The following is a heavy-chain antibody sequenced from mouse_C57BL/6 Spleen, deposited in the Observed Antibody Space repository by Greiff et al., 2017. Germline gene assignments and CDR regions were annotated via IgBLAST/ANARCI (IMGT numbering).Heavy chain of an antibody. CDR1: GYTFTSYW. CDR2: IYPGSGST. Sequence: QVQLQQSGAELVKPGASVKLSCKASGYTFTSYWITWVKQRPGQGLEWIGDIYPGSGSTTYNEKFKSKATLTVDTSSSTAYMQISSLTSEDSAVYYCSGGTDYWGQGTTLTVSS. J-gene: IGHJ2*01. CDR3: SGGTDY. D-gene: IGHD4-1*01. V-gene: IGHV1-55*01.